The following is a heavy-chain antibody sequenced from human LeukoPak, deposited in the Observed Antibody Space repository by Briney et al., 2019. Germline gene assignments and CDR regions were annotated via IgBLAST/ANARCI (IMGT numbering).Heavy chain of an antibody. Sequence: ASVTVSCKASGYTFTSYYMHWVRQAPGQGLEWMGLINPTGGSTGYAQKFQGRVTITTDTSTSTAYMELRTLRSDDTAMYYCARGKGSIGDAWGQGTLVTVSS. CDR3: ARGKGSIGDA. V-gene: IGHV1-46*01. D-gene: IGHD1-26*01. J-gene: IGHJ5*02. CDR2: INPTGGST. CDR1: GYTFTSYY.